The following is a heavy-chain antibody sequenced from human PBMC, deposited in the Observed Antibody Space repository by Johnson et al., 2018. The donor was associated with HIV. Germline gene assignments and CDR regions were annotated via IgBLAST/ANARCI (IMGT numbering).Heavy chain of an antibody. V-gene: IGHV3-30*04. CDR3: AKGFFELDDAFDI. J-gene: IGHJ3*02. Sequence: QVQLVESGGGVVQPGRSLRLSCAASGFSFSDYAMHWVRQAPGKGLEWVAVISYDGSNKYYADSVKGRFTISRDNSKNTLYLQMNSLRAEDTAVYYCAKGFFELDDAFDIWGQGTMVTVSS. CDR1: GFSFSDYA. D-gene: IGHD3/OR15-3a*01. CDR2: ISYDGSNK.